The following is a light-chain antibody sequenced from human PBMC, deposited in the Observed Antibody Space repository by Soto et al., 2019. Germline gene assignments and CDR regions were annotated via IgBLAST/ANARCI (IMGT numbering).Light chain of an antibody. CDR2: KAS. CDR3: QQYHGYWT. V-gene: IGKV1-5*03. Sequence: DIQMTQSPSTLSGSVGDRVTITCRASQTISSWLAWYQQKPGKAPKLLIYKASTLKSGVPSRFSGSGSGTEFSLTISSLQPEDFATYFCQQYHGYWTFGQGTKV. CDR1: QTISSW. J-gene: IGKJ1*01.